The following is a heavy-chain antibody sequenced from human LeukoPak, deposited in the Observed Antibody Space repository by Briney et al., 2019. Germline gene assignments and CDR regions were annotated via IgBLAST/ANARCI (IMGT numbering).Heavy chain of an antibody. CDR3: ASSFNGGYCSSTSCYNRFDY. Sequence: SQTLSLTCTVSGGSIGSGSYYWSWIRQPAGKGLEWIGRIYTSGSTNYNPSLKSRVTISVDTSKNQFSLKLSSVTAADTAVYYCASSFNGGYCSSTSCYNRFDYWGQGTLVTVSS. CDR2: IYTSGST. D-gene: IGHD2-2*02. V-gene: IGHV4-61*02. CDR1: GGSIGSGSYY. J-gene: IGHJ4*02.